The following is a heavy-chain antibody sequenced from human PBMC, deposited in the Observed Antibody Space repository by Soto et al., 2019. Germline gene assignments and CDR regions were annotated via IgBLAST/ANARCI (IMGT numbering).Heavy chain of an antibody. D-gene: IGHD6-19*01. V-gene: IGHV4-34*01. CDR2: INHSGST. J-gene: IGHJ4*02. CDR3: ARGYRSGWAYHFDY. CDR1: GGSFSGYY. Sequence: PSETLSLTCAVYGGSFSGYYWSWIRQPPGKGLEWIGEINHSGSTNYNSSLKSRATISIDTSKNLFSLKLNAVTAADTAVYYCARGYRSGWAYHFDYWGQGTLVTVSS.